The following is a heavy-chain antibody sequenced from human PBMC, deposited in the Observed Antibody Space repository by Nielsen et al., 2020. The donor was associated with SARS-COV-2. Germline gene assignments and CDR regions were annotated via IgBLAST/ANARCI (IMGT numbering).Heavy chain of an antibody. CDR1: GYTFTGYY. J-gene: IGHJ6*02. CDR3: ANVDTAFYGMDV. CDR2: INPNSGGT. V-gene: IGHV1-2*06. D-gene: IGHD5-18*01. Sequence: ASVKVSCKASGYTFTGYYMHWVRQAPGQGLEWMGRINPNSGGTNYAQKLQGRVTMTTDTSTSTAYMELRSLRSDDTAVYYCANVDTAFYGMDVWGQGTTVTVSS.